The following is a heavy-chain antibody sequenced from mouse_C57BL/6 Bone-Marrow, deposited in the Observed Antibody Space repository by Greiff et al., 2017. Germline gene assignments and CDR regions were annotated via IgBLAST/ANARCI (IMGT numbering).Heavy chain of an antibody. V-gene: IGHV1-39*01. Sequence: EVQLQQSGPELVKPGASVKISCKASGYSFTDYNMNWVKQRHGKSLEWIGVITPNYGTTSYNQKFKCKATLTVDQSSSTAYMQLNSQTSEDSAGYYCARETVVPLAYWGQGTLVTVSA. J-gene: IGHJ3*01. D-gene: IGHD1-1*01. CDR2: ITPNYGTT. CDR3: ARETVVPLAY. CDR1: GYSFTDYN.